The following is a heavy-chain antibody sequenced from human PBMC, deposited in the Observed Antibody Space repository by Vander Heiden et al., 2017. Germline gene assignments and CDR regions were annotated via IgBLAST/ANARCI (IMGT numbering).Heavy chain of an antibody. V-gene: IGHV4-39*01. CDR1: GGSISSSSYY. Sequence: QLQLQESGPGLVKPSETLSPTCTVSGGSISSSSYYWGWIRQPPGKGLEWIGSIYYSGSTYYNPSLKSRVTISVDTSKNQFSLKLSSVTAADTAVYYCARLRIAVGGYYFDYWGQGTLVTVSS. D-gene: IGHD6-19*01. CDR2: IYYSGST. CDR3: ARLRIAVGGYYFDY. J-gene: IGHJ4*02.